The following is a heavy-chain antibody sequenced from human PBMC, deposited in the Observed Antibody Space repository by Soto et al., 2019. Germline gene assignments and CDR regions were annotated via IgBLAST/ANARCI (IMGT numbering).Heavy chain of an antibody. J-gene: IGHJ4*02. CDR2: ISGSGGST. CDR1: GFTFSSYA. D-gene: IGHD2-15*01. CDR3: AKDIVVVVAATLGRAYFDY. V-gene: IGHV3-23*01. Sequence: GGSLRLSCAASGFTFSSYAMSWVRQAPGKGLEWVSAISGSGGSTYYADSVKGRFTISRDNSKNTLYLQMNSLRAEDMAVYYCAKDIVVVVAATLGRAYFDYWGQGTLVTVSS.